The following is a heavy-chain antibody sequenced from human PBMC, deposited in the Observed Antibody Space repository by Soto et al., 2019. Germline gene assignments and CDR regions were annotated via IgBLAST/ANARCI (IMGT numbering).Heavy chain of an antibody. J-gene: IGHJ6*02. CDR3: AREVVVPAASSDYYGMDV. V-gene: IGHV3-30-3*01. CDR1: GYTFSSYA. D-gene: IGHD2-2*01. CDR2: ISYDGSNK. Sequence: QVQLMESGGGVVQPGRSLRLSCAASGYTFSSYAMHWVRQAPGKGLEWVAVISYDGSNKYYADSVKGRFTISRDNSKNTLYLQMNSLRAEDTAVYYCAREVVVPAASSDYYGMDVWGQGTTVTVSS.